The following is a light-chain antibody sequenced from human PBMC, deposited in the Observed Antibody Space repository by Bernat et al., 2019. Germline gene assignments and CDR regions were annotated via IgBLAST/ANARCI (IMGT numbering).Light chain of an antibody. V-gene: IGKV3-11*01. CDR1: QRVSDS. CDR2: DAS. CDR3: QHRTDWWT. J-gene: IGKJ1*01. Sequence: EIVLTQSPATLSLSRGERATLSCRASQRVSDSLAWYQHKPGQAPRLLIYDASNRATGIPARFSGSGSGTDFTLIINSLEPEDFAIYYCQHRTDWWTFGQGTRVEIK.